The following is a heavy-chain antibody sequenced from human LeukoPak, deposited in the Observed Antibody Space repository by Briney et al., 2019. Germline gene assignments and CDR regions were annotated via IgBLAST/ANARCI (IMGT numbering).Heavy chain of an antibody. Sequence: GGSLRLSCAASGFTFSSYAMSWVRQAPGKGLEWVSAISGSGGSTFYADSVKGRFTISRDNSKNTLYLQMNSLRAEDTAVYYCARKAAPIVVVPAASDYWGQGTLVTVSS. J-gene: IGHJ4*02. CDR2: ISGSGGST. CDR1: GFTFSSYA. D-gene: IGHD2-2*01. V-gene: IGHV3-23*01. CDR3: ARKAAPIVVVPAASDY.